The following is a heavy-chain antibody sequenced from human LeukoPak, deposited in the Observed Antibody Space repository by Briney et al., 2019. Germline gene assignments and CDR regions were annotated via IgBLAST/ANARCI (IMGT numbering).Heavy chain of an antibody. CDR3: AREPPRGSPAGVQGHYYFDY. V-gene: IGHV4-59*01. D-gene: IGHD3-10*01. CDR1: GGSISGSY. J-gene: IGHJ4*02. CDR2: ISHTGNT. Sequence: SETLSLTCTVSGGSISGSYWSWIRQPPGKGLEWIGCISHTGNTNYNPALKSRVTISLDTSKNQFSLRLTSGTAADTAVYFCAREPPRGSPAGVQGHYYFDYWGLGTLVAVSS.